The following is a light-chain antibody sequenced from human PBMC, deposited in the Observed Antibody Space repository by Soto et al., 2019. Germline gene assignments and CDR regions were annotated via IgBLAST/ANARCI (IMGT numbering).Light chain of an antibody. J-gene: IGLJ3*02. CDR1: SGHSTYI. CDR2: LDRSGSY. CDR3: ETWYSNTHKV. V-gene: IGLV4-60*02. Sequence: QSVLTQSSSASASLGSSVKLTCILSSGHSTYIIAWHQQQPGKAPRFLMTLDRSGSYNRGSGLPDRFSGSSSGADRYLTLSNRQLDDEGEYYCETWYSNTHKVFGGGTNRTVL.